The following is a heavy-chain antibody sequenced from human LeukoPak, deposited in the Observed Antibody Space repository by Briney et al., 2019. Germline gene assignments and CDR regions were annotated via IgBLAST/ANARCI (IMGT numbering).Heavy chain of an antibody. V-gene: IGHV1-18*01. CDR2: ISAYNGNT. CDR1: GYTFTIYG. J-gene: IGHJ4*02. D-gene: IGHD3-3*01. Sequence: ASVKVSCKASGYTFTIYGISWVRQAPGQVLEWMGWISAYNGNTNYAQKLQGRVTMTTDTSTSTAYMELRSLRSDDTAVYYCARTGEWLLFYYFDYWGQGTLVTVSS. CDR3: ARTGEWLLFYYFDY.